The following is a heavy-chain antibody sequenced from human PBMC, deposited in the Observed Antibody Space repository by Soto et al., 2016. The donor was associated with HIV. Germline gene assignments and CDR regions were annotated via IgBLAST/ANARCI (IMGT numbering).Heavy chain of an antibody. CDR1: GFTFKTYA. CDR3: TKSGYCGGNSCSGVFLSAS. Sequence: EVQLLESGGSLVQPGGSLRLSCAASGFTFKTYAMNWVRQAPGKGLEWVSSISPGGVTTYYADSVKGRFTISTDTSKNTLFLQMNRLRADDAVVYYCTKSGYCGGNSCSGVFLSASWGQGTLVIVSS. CDR2: ISPGGVTT. D-gene: IGHD2-15*01. V-gene: IGHV3-23*01. J-gene: IGHJ5*02.